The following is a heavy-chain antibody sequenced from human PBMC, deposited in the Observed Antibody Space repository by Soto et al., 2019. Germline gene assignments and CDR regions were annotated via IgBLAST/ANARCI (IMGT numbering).Heavy chain of an antibody. CDR1: GGSISSSSYY. D-gene: IGHD6-13*01. CDR3: ARHNTLRKHSSSWYRFDY. J-gene: IGHJ4*02. V-gene: IGHV4-39*01. CDR2: IYYSGST. Sequence: QLQLQESGPGLVKPSETLSLTCTVSGGSISSSSYYWGWIRQPPGKGLEWIGSIYYSGSTYYNPSLNRRVPISVDTSKNPFSLKLSSVTAADTAVYYCARHNTLRKHSSSWYRFDYWGQGTLVTVSS.